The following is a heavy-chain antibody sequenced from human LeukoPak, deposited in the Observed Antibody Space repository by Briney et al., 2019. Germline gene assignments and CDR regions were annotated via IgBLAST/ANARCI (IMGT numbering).Heavy chain of an antibody. CDR2: ISSSSSYI. Sequence: GGSLRLSCAASGFTVSSNYMSWVRQAPGKGLEWVSSISSSSSYIYYADSVKGRFTISRDNAKNSLYLQMNSLRAEDTAVYYCARDNWNPSIDYWGQGTLVTVSS. J-gene: IGHJ4*02. CDR3: ARDNWNPSIDY. CDR1: GFTVSSNY. V-gene: IGHV3-21*01. D-gene: IGHD1-20*01.